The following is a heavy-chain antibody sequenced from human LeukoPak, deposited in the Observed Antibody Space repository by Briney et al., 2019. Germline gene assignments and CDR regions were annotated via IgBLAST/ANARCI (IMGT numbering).Heavy chain of an antibody. CDR2: IRYDGSNK. D-gene: IGHD2-15*01. CDR3: AKDGGLTDSYYYYYYMDV. CDR1: GFTFSSYG. Sequence: GGSLRLSCAASGFTFSSYGMHWVRQAPGKGLEWVAFIRYDGSNKYYADSVKGRFTISRDNSKNTLYLQMNSLRAEDTAVYYCAKDGGLTDSYYYYYYMDVWGKGTTVTISS. J-gene: IGHJ6*03. V-gene: IGHV3-30*02.